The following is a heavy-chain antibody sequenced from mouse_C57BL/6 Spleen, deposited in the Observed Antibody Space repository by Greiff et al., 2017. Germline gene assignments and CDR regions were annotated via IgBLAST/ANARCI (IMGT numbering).Heavy chain of an antibody. CDR3: ARGISNYYGSSSFDV. D-gene: IGHD1-1*01. CDR1: GYTFTDYN. CDR2: INPNHGGT. J-gene: IGHJ1*03. Sequence: VQLQQSGPELVKPGASVKIPCKASGYTFTDYNMDWVKQSHGKSLEWIGDINPNHGGTIYNQKFKGKATLTVDKSSSTAYMELRSLTSEDTAVYYCARGISNYYGSSSFDVWGTGTTVTVSS. V-gene: IGHV1-18*01.